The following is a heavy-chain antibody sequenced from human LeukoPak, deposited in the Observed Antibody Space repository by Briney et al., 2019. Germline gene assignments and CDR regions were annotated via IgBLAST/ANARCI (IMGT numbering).Heavy chain of an antibody. Sequence: SETLSLTCAVSGGSISSYYWTWIRQPPGKGLEWIGHIYYSGSTNYNPSLKSRVTMSVDTSKDQFSLKLSSVTAADTAVYYCARLNGAGYEGWFDPWGQGTLVTVSS. CDR1: GGSISSYY. D-gene: IGHD2-2*01. J-gene: IGHJ5*02. CDR2: IYYSGST. CDR3: ARLNGAGYEGWFDP. V-gene: IGHV4-59*08.